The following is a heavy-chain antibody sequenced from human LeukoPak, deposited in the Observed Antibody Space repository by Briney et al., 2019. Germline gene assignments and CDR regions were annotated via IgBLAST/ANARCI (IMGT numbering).Heavy chain of an antibody. CDR1: GGSFSGYY. V-gene: IGHV4-59*01. CDR2: IYYSGST. Sequence: SETLSLTCDVYGGSFSGYYWSWIRQPPGKGLEWIGYIYYSGSTNYNPSLKSRVTISVDTSKNQFSLKLSSVTAADTAVYYCARVYYSSSYDYWYFHLWGRGTLVTVSS. J-gene: IGHJ2*01. D-gene: IGHD6-13*01. CDR3: ARVYYSSSYDYWYFHL.